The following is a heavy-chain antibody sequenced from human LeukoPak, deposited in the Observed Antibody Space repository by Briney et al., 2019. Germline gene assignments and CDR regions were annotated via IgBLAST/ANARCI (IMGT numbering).Heavy chain of an antibody. CDR2: IYYRRST. Sequence: PSETLSLTCTVSGGSVSGTRYFWGWIRQPPGKGLEWIGSIYYRRSTYYNPSLKSRVTISVDTSKNQFSLRLMSVTSADTAVYYCARSPSGPNPFDPWGQGTLVTVSS. CDR3: ARSPSGPNPFDP. CDR1: GGSVSGTRYF. J-gene: IGHJ5*02. V-gene: IGHV4-39*01.